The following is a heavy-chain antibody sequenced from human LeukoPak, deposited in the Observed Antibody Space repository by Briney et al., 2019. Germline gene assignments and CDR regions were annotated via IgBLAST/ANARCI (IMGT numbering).Heavy chain of an antibody. CDR2: IYYSGNT. D-gene: IGHD5-18*01. CDR3: ARVGYSYGNDY. Sequence: PSETLSLTCTVSGASISSYYWNWIRQPPGKGLEWIGYIYYSGNTNYNPSLKSRVTISIDTSKNQFSLKLSPLTAADTAVYYCARVGYSYGNDYWGQGTLVTVSS. J-gene: IGHJ4*02. V-gene: IGHV4-59*01. CDR1: GASISSYY.